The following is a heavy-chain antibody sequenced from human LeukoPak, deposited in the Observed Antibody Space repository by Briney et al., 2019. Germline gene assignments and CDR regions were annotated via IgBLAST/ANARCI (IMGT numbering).Heavy chain of an antibody. D-gene: IGHD4-17*01. V-gene: IGHV4-59*01. CDR3: ASHYGENYYFDY. CDR1: GGSISSYY. CDR2: IYYTGTT. J-gene: IGHJ4*02. Sequence: SETLSLTCTVSGGSISSYYWSWIRQPPGKGLEWIGYIYYTGTTYYNPSLKSRVVISIDTSKNQVALKLSSVTPADTAVYYCASHYGENYYFDYWGQGTLVTVSS.